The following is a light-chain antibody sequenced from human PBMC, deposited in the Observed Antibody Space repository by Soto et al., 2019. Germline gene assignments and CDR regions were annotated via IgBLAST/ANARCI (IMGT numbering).Light chain of an antibody. V-gene: IGLV2-23*02. CDR2: DVN. CDR3: CSYAGSSTVI. CDR1: RSDVGSYNL. Sequence: QSVLTQPASVSGSPGQSITISCTGSRSDVGSYNLVSWYQHHPGKAPKLVIYDVNKRPSGVSTRFSGSKSGNTASLTISGLQPEDEADYCCCSYAGSSTVIFVGGTKVTVL. J-gene: IGLJ2*01.